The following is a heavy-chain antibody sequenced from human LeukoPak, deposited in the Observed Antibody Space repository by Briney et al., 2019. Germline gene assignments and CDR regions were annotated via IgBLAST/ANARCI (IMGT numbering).Heavy chain of an antibody. Sequence: SETLSLTCTVSGGSISSYYWSWIRQPAGKGLEWIGRIYTSGSTNYNPSLKSRVTMSVDTSKNQFSLKLSSVTAADTAVYYCARVRGYCSSTSCFDYYMDVWGKGTTVTVSS. D-gene: IGHD2-2*01. CDR3: ARVRGYCSSTSCFDYYMDV. V-gene: IGHV4-4*07. CDR1: GGSISSYY. CDR2: IYTSGST. J-gene: IGHJ6*03.